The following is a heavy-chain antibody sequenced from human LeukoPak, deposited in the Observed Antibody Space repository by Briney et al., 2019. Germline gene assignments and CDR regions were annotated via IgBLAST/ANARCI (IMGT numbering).Heavy chain of an antibody. D-gene: IGHD3-3*01. V-gene: IGHV4-34*01. CDR3: ARVGWSGYYSLDY. CDR2: INHSGST. CDR1: GGSFSGYY. J-gene: IGHJ4*02. Sequence: SETLSLTCAVYGGSFSGYYWSWIRQPPGKGLEWIGEINHSGSTNYSPSLKSRVTISVDTSKNQFSLKLSSVTAADTAVYYCARVGWSGYYSLDYWGQGTLVTVSS.